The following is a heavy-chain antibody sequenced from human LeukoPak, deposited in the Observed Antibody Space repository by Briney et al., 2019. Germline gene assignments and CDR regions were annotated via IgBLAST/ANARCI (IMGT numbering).Heavy chain of an antibody. Sequence: ASVKVFCKASGYTFTGYYMHWVRQAPGQGLEWMGWINPNSGGTNYAQKLQGRVTMTTDTSTSTAYMELRSLRSDDTAVYYCASGYSYGYEGFDYWGQGTLVTVSS. V-gene: IGHV1-2*02. CDR2: INPNSGGT. CDR1: GYTFTGYY. J-gene: IGHJ4*02. D-gene: IGHD5-18*01. CDR3: ASGYSYGYEGFDY.